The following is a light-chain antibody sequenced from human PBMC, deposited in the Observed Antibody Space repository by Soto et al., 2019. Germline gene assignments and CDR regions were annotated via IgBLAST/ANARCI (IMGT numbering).Light chain of an antibody. Sequence: QSVLTQPPSVSGAPGQRVTISCTGSSSNIGAGYDVHWYQQLPGTAPKLLIYGNSHRPSGVPDRFSGSKSGTSASLAITGLLAEDEADYYCQSYDSSLSALFGGGTKLTVL. CDR2: GNS. J-gene: IGLJ3*02. CDR1: SSNIGAGYD. V-gene: IGLV1-40*01. CDR3: QSYDSSLSAL.